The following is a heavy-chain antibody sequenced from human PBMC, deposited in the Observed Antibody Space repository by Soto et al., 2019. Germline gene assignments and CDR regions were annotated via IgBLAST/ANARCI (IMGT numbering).Heavy chain of an antibody. V-gene: IGHV3-30*18. CDR2: ISYDGSHK. Sequence: QVQLVESGGGVVQPGRSLRLSCAASGFTFSGFGMHWVRHTPGKGLEWLAVISYDGSHKLHADSVHGRFTISRDNCKNTLSLQMNSLRTEDTAVYYCAKDLGLDASASYPYHWGQGTLVSVSS. J-gene: IGHJ5*02. CDR1: GFTFSGFG. CDR3: AKDLGLDASASYPYH. D-gene: IGHD3-10*01.